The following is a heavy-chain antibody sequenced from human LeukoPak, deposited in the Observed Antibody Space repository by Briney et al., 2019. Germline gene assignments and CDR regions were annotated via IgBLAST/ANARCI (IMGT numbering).Heavy chain of an antibody. CDR3: ARVGPRRPQLQLDY. Sequence: GASVKVSCKASGYTFTSYDISWMRQAPGQGLEWMAWISPYNGNTNYAQKFQGRVTMTTDTSTSTAYMELRTLRSDDTAVYYCARVGPRRPQLQLDYWGQGTLVTVSS. CDR2: ISPYNGNT. CDR1: GYTFTSYD. D-gene: IGHD4-23*01. V-gene: IGHV1-18*01. J-gene: IGHJ4*02.